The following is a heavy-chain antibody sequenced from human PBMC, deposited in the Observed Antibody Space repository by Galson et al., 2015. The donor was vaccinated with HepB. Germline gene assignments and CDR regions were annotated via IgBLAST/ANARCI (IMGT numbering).Heavy chain of an antibody. CDR1: GFTFSRTG. Sequence: SLILSCAGSGFTFSRTGMTWVRQAPGKGLECVSAISMSGSGRDYVDSVRGRFTISRDNSNNMLYQQMNDLRAEDTAVYYCAKGTTSIDYWGQGTLVTVSS. CDR3: AKGTTSIDY. D-gene: IGHD1-1*01. V-gene: IGHV3-23*01. J-gene: IGHJ4*02. CDR2: ISMSGSGR.